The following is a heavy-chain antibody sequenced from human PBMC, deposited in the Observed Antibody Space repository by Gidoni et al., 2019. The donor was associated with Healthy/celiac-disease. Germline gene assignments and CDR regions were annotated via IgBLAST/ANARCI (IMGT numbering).Heavy chain of an antibody. J-gene: IGHJ3*02. Sequence: QVQLVQSGAEVKKPGASVKVSCKASGYTFTSYGISWVRQAPGQGLEWMGWISAYNGNTNYAQKLQGRVTMTTDTSTSTAYMELRSLRSDDTAVYYCARDSLGLRYFDWLLSDAFDIWGQGTMVTVSS. CDR1: GYTFTSYG. V-gene: IGHV1-18*01. CDR3: ARDSLGLRYFDWLLSDAFDI. D-gene: IGHD3-9*01. CDR2: ISAYNGNT.